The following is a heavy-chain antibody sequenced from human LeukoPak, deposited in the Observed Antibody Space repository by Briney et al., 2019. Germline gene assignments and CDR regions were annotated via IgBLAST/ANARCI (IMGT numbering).Heavy chain of an antibody. Sequence: GGSLRLSCAASGFTFSSYGMHWVRQAPGKGLEWVAVISYDGSNKYCADSVKGRFTISRDNSKNTLYLQMNSLRAEDTAVYYCAKWRVSSSWGVYYFDYWGQGTLVTVSS. J-gene: IGHJ4*02. CDR2: ISYDGSNK. D-gene: IGHD6-13*01. V-gene: IGHV3-30*18. CDR1: GFTFSSYG. CDR3: AKWRVSSSWGVYYFDY.